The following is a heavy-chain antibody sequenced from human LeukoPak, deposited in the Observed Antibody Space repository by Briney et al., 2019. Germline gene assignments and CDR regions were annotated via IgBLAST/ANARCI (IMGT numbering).Heavy chain of an antibody. Sequence: SETLSLTCAVYGGSFSGYYWSWIRQPPGKGLEWIGEINHSGSTNYNPSLKSRVTISVDTSKNQFSLKLSSVTAADTAVYYCARGPRYAYCSSWYRGAYWFDPWGQGTLVTVSS. J-gene: IGHJ5*02. D-gene: IGHD6-13*01. V-gene: IGHV4-34*01. CDR1: GGSFSGYY. CDR3: ARGPRYAYCSSWYRGAYWFDP. CDR2: INHSGST.